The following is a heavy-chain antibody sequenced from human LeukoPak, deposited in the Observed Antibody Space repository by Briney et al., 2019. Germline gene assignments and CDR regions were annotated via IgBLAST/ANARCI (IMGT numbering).Heavy chain of an antibody. D-gene: IGHD3-22*01. CDR3: AREGHYYDSSGYYRRYYFDY. CDR1: GYXFTSYG. J-gene: IGHJ4*02. V-gene: IGHV1-18*01. Sequence: ASVKVSCKASGYXFTSYGMSWVRQAPGQGLEWMGWISAYNGNTNYAQRLQGRVTMTTDTSTSTAYMELRSLRSDDTAVYYCAREGHYYDSSGYYRRYYFDYWGQGTLVTVSS. CDR2: ISAYNGNT.